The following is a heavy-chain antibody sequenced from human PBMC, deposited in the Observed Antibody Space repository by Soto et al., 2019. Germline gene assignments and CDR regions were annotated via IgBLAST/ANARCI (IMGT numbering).Heavy chain of an antibody. J-gene: IGHJ6*02. D-gene: IGHD2-2*01. CDR3: ASRGCISTSCYHGMDV. Sequence: ASVKVSCKASGYTFTSYDINWVRQATGQGLEWMGWISAYNGNTNYAQKLQGRVTMTTDTSTSTAYMELRSLRSDDTAVYYCASRGCISTSCYHGMDVWGQGTTVTVSS. CDR2: ISAYNGNT. V-gene: IGHV1-18*01. CDR1: GYTFTSYD.